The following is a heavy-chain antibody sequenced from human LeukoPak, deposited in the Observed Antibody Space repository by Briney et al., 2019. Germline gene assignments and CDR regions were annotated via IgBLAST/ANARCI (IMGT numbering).Heavy chain of an antibody. J-gene: IGHJ4*02. CDR1: GYTFTSYG. V-gene: IGHV1-18*01. CDR2: ISAYNGNT. D-gene: IGHD2-2*01. Sequence: ASVKVSCKTSGYTFTSYGISWVRQAPGQGLEWMGWISAYNGNTDYAQNLQDRVTMTTDTSTSTAYMELRSLRSDDTAVYYCARVGAYCSCSSCFDYWDQGTLVTVSS. CDR3: ARVGAYCSCSSCFDY.